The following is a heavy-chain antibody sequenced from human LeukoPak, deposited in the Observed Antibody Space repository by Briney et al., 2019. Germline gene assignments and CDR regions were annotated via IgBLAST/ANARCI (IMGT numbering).Heavy chain of an antibody. D-gene: IGHD3-16*02. Sequence: PGGSLRLSCSASGFTFSNYPMHWVRQAPGKGLEYVSAISSNGGSTYYADSVKGRFTISRDNPRNTLYLQMTSLRPEDTAVYYCVKERSSYHDYWGQGTLVTVSS. CDR1: GFTFSNYP. CDR3: VKERSSYHDY. V-gene: IGHV3-64D*06. J-gene: IGHJ4*02. CDR2: ISSNGGST.